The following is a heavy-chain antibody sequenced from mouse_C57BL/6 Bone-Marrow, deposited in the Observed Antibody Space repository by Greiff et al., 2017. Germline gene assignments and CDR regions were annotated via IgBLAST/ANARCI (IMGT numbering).Heavy chain of an antibody. CDR3: ARDGNYDLAEFAY. CDR1: GYTFTSYW. CDR2: IDPSDSYT. V-gene: IGHV1-50*01. D-gene: IGHD2-1*01. Sequence: VQLQQPGAELVKPGASVKLSCKASGYTFTSYWMQWVKQRPGQGLEWIGEIDPSDSYTNYNQQFKGKATLTVDTSSSTAYMQLSSLTSEGSAVYYCARDGNYDLAEFAYWGQGTLATVSA. J-gene: IGHJ3*01.